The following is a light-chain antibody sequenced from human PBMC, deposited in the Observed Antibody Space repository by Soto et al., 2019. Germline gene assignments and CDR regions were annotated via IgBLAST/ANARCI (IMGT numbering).Light chain of an antibody. CDR3: QSYDSRLLVVV. CDR2: SNS. V-gene: IGLV1-40*01. Sequence: QPVLTQPPSVSGAPGQRVTISCTGSSSNIGAGFHVHWYQQLPGTAPKLLIYSNSNRPSGVPDRFSGSKSGTSASLAITGLQAEDEADYYCQSYDSRLLVVVFGGGTKLTVL. CDR1: SSNIGAGFH. J-gene: IGLJ2*01.